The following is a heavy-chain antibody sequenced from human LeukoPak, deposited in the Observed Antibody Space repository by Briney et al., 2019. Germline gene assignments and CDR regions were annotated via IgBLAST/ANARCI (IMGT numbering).Heavy chain of an antibody. J-gene: IGHJ4*02. V-gene: IGHV3-30*02. CDR2: LRYGGSNK. CDR3: AKDSIGLLWFGEAMGDY. Sequence: WGALGLSCAAAGFTFNSYGKHWVRQAPGKGVGGGGFLRYGGSNKYYADSVKGRFTISRDNSKNTLYLQMNSLRAEDTAVYYCAKDSIGLLWFGEAMGDYWGQGTLVTVSS. CDR1: GFTFNSYG. D-gene: IGHD3-10*01.